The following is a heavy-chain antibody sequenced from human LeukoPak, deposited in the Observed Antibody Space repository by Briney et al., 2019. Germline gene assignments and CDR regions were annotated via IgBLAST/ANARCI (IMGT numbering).Heavy chain of an antibody. CDR1: GFRVSGYD. CDR2: ISISSSNI. CDR3: ARDRGGITMVRGVIGY. Sequence: GGSLRLSCAASGFRVSGYDLNWIRQAPGKGLEWIAYISISSSNIHYADSVKGRFTISRDNAKNSLYLQMNSLRAEDTAVYYCARDRGGITMVRGVIGYWGQGTLVTVSS. V-gene: IGHV3-21*05. D-gene: IGHD3-10*01. J-gene: IGHJ4*02.